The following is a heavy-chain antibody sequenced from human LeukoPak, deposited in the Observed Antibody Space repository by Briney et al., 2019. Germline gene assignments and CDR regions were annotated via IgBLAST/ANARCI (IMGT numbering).Heavy chain of an antibody. D-gene: IGHD3-10*01. CDR2: INSDGSNT. V-gene: IGHV3-74*01. CDR3: VRGIQSWFNGMDV. J-gene: IGHJ6*02. CDR1: GFTFSSYA. Sequence: HPGGSLRLSCAASGFTFSSYAMSWVRQAPGKGLVWVSRINSDGSNTRYADSVKGRFTVSRDNAKNTLFLQMNSLRTEDTAVYYCVRGIQSWFNGMDVWGQGTTVTVSS.